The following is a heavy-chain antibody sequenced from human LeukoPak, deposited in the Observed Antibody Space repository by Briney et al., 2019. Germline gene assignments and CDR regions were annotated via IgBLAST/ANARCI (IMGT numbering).Heavy chain of an antibody. CDR3: AKASWVSSADAVL. D-gene: IGHD3-16*01. CDR2: ISGGGGST. V-gene: IGHV3-23*01. J-gene: IGHJ4*02. CDR1: GFTFSSYA. Sequence: GGSLRLSCAASGFTFSSYAMSWVRQAPGKGLEWVSGISGGGGSTYYADSVKGRFTLSRDDSRNTVYLHLNNLRVEDTAIYYCAKASWVSSADAVLWGQGTLVTVSS.